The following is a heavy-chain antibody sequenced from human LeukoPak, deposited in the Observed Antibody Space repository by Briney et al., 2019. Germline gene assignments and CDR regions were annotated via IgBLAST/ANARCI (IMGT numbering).Heavy chain of an antibody. D-gene: IGHD2-2*01. V-gene: IGHV3-33*01. CDR1: GFTFSSYG. Sequence: GRSLRLSCAASGFTFSSYGMHWVRQAPGKGLEWVAVIWYDGSNKYYADSVKGRFTISRDNSKNTLYLQMNSLRAEDTAVYYFARRCSSPSCSFDYGGQGTLVPVPS. CDR2: IWYDGSNK. J-gene: IGHJ4*02. CDR3: ARRCSSPSCSFDY.